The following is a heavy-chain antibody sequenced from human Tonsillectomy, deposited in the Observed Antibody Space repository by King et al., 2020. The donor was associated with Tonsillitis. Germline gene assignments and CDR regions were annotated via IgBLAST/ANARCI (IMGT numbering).Heavy chain of an antibody. V-gene: IGHV4-4*07. J-gene: IGHJ5*02. Sequence: QLQESGPGLVKPSETLSLTCTVSGGSISSYYWSWIRQPAGEGLEWIGRIYTTGSTNYNPSLKSRVTMSVDTSKNQFSLKLSSVTAADTAVYYCARDLYYYDSSGYHNWFDPWGQGTLVTVSS. CDR1: GGSISSYY. CDR2: IYTTGST. CDR3: ARDLYYYDSSGYHNWFDP. D-gene: IGHD3-22*01.